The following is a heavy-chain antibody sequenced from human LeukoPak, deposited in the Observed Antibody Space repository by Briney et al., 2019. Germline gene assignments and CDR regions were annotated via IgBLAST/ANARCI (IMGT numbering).Heavy chain of an antibody. D-gene: IGHD6-19*01. CDR1: GGSISNLNYY. J-gene: IGHJ4*02. CDR3: ARHISSGWYRGAIDY. V-gene: IGHV4-61*02. Sequence: PSETLSLTCTVSGGSISNLNYYWSWIRQPAGKGLEWIGRIYASGSTNYNPSLKSRVTISVDTSKNQFSLKLSSVTAADTAVYYCARHISSGWYRGAIDYWGQGTLVTVSS. CDR2: IYASGST.